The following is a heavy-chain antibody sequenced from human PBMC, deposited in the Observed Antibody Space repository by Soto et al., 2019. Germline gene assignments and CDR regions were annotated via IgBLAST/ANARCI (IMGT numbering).Heavy chain of an antibody. CDR1: GFTFSSYG. V-gene: IGHV3-30*18. D-gene: IGHD1-1*01. CDR2: ISYDGSNK. J-gene: IGHJ6*02. CDR3: AKISSGSWKNYHYYRMDV. Sequence: GGSLRLSCAASGFTFSSYGMHWVRQAPGKGLEWVAVISYDGSNKYYADSVKGRFTISRDNSKNTLYLQMNSLRAEDTAVYYCAKISSGSWKNYHYYRMDVWGQGTTVIVSS.